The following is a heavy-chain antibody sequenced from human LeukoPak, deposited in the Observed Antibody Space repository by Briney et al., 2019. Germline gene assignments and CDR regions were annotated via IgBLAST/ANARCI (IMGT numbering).Heavy chain of an antibody. J-gene: IGHJ5*02. V-gene: IGHV3-23*01. CDR3: AKVLTFDYAGNWFDP. Sequence: QPGGSLRLSCAASGFTFSSYAMSWVRQAPGKGLEWVSAISGSGGSTYYADSVKGRFTISRDNSKNTLYLQMSSLRAEDTAVYYCAKVLTFDYAGNWFDPWGQGTLVTVSS. D-gene: IGHD3-9*01. CDR2: ISGSGGST. CDR1: GFTFSSYA.